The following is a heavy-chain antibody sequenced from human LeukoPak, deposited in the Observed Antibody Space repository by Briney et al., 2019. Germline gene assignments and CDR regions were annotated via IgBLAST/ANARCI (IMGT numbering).Heavy chain of an antibody. Sequence: GGSLRLSCAASGFTVSSNYMSWVRQAPGKGLEWVSVIYSGGSTYYADSVKGRFTISRDNSKNTLYLQMNSLRAEDTAVYCCARDLSGSYFDYWGQGTLVTVSS. CDR3: ARDLSGSYFDY. CDR1: GFTVSSNY. CDR2: IYSGGST. J-gene: IGHJ4*02. V-gene: IGHV3-53*01. D-gene: IGHD1-26*01.